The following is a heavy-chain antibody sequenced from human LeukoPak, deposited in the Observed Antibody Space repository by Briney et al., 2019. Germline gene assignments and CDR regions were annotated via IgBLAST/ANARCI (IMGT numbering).Heavy chain of an antibody. V-gene: IGHV4-39*07. J-gene: IGHJ3*02. Sequence: SETLSLTCSVSGDSISSTTYYWGWIRQPPGKGLERIGSIYYSGSTYYNPSLKSRVTISEDTSKNQFSLKLSSVTAADTAVYYCARAFRGIFGVFEAFDIWGQGTMVTVSS. CDR1: GDSISSTTYY. CDR2: IYYSGST. D-gene: IGHD3-3*01. CDR3: ARAFRGIFGVFEAFDI.